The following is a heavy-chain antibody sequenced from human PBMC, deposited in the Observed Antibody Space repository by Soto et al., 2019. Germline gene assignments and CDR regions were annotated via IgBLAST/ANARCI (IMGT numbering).Heavy chain of an antibody. CDR2: IKPDGSEE. V-gene: IGHV3-7*04. CDR3: TRDLNHDCGP. Sequence: EVQLVESGGGLVQPGGSLRLSCAASGFTVSNYWMTWVRQAPGKGLEGVANIKPDGSEEYYVDSVKGRFTISRDNARNSLYLQMNSLRGEDTAGYYCTRDLNHDCGPWGQGTQVTVSS. J-gene: IGHJ5*02. D-gene: IGHD2-21*01. CDR1: GFTVSNYW.